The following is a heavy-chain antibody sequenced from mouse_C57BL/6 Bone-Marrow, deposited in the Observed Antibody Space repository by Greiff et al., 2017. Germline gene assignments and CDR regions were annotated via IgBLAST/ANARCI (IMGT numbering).Heavy chain of an antibody. V-gene: IGHV5-17*01. CDR3: ARGRDAMDY. J-gene: IGHJ4*01. D-gene: IGHD1-1*01. Sequence: EVQLVESGGGLVKPGGSLKLSCAASGFTFSDYGMHWVRQAPEQGLEWVAYISSGSSTNYYADTVKGRYTISRDKAKNTRFLQMTSLRSEDTAVYYCARGRDAMDYWGQGTSVTVSS. CDR2: ISSGSSTN. CDR1: GFTFSDYG.